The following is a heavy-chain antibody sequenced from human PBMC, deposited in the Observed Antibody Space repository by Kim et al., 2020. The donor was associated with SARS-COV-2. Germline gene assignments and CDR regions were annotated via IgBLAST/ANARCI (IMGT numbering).Heavy chain of an antibody. Sequence: SETLSLTCTVSGGSISSGSYYWSWIRQPAGKGLEWIGRIYTSGSTNYNPSLKSRVTISVDTSKNQFSLKLSSVTAADTAVYYCARVYNWNYQIYFDYWGQGTLVTVSS. CDR2: IYTSGST. J-gene: IGHJ4*02. D-gene: IGHD1-7*01. CDR1: GGSISSGSYY. V-gene: IGHV4-61*02. CDR3: ARVYNWNYQIYFDY.